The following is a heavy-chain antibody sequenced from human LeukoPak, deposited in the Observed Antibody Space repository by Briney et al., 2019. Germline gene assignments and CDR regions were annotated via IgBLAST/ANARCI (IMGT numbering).Heavy chain of an antibody. Sequence: GGSLRLSCAASGFTFRIYGMSWVRQAPGKGLEWVSGISGSGGSTYLADSVKGRFTVSRDNSKNTLYLQMNSLRADDTAVYYCAKDRPTIYSSSWLHFLDSWGQGTLVTVSS. V-gene: IGHV3-23*01. D-gene: IGHD6-13*01. CDR2: ISGSGGST. CDR1: GFTFRIYG. J-gene: IGHJ4*02. CDR3: AKDRPTIYSSSWLHFLDS.